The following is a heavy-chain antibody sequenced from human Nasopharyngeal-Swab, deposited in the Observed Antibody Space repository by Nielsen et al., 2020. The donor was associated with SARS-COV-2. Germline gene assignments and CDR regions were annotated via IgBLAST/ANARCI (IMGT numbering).Heavy chain of an antibody. CDR2: TSFDGSNK. Sequence: GESLKISCATSGFTFRIYGMHWVRQAPGKGLEWVAVTSFDGSNKPYADSVKGRFTISKDYAQNTLYLHMNSLRAEDTAVYYCAKGLRVGSAYYFYYYMDVWGKGTTVTVSS. V-gene: IGHV3-30*05. CDR1: GFTFRIYG. D-gene: IGHD1-26*01. J-gene: IGHJ6*03. CDR3: AKGLRVGSAYYFYYYMDV.